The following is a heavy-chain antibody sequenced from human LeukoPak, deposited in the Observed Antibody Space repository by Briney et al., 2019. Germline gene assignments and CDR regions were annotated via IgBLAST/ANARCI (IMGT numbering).Heavy chain of an antibody. V-gene: IGHV3-30*18. J-gene: IGHJ4*02. CDR2: TSYDGSNK. CDR1: GFTFSSYG. CDR3: AKDLEQYSYGPHFDY. D-gene: IGHD5-18*01. Sequence: PGRSLRLSCAASGFTFSSYGMHWVRQAPGKGLEWVAVTSYDGSNKYYADSVKGRLTISRDNSKNTLYLQMNSLRAEDTAVYYCAKDLEQYSYGPHFDYWGQGTLVTVSS.